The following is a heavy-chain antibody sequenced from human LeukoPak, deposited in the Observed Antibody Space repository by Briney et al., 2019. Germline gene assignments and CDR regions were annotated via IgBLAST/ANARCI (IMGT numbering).Heavy chain of an antibody. J-gene: IGHJ4*02. CDR3: ASAGYSSGPFDY. V-gene: IGHV3-21*01. Sequence: PGGSLSLSCAASGFTFSSYSMNWVRQAPGKGLEWVSSISSSSSYIYYADSVKGRFTISRDNAKNSLYLQMNSLRAEDTAVYYCASAGYSSGPFDYWGQGTLVTVSS. CDR2: ISSSSSYI. D-gene: IGHD6-19*01. CDR1: GFTFSSYS.